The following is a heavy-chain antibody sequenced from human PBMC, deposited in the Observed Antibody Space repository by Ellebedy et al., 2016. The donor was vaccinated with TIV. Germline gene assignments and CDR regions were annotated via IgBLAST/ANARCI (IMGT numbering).Heavy chain of an antibody. CDR1: GDSISSPY. CDR2: IYYTGST. CDR3: ARLPHRGIGELLYFDY. V-gene: IGHV4-59*11. D-gene: IGHD3-10*01. J-gene: IGHJ4*02. Sequence: SETLSLTXTVSGDSISSPYWNWIRQPPGKGLEWIGYIYYTGSTNHNPSLKSRVTTSVDTSKNQFSLKLSSVTAADTAVYYCARLPHRGIGELLYFDYWGQGTLVTVSS.